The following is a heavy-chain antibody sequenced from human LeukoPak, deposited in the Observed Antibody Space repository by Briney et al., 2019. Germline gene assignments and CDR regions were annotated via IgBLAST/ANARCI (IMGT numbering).Heavy chain of an antibody. Sequence: GSLRLSCAASGFTFSSYSMNWVRQAPGKGLEWVSYISSSSSTIYYADSVKGRFTISRDNAKNSLYLQMNSLRAEDTAVYYCWSGSSSYYYYGMDVWGQGTTVTVSS. J-gene: IGHJ6*02. V-gene: IGHV3-48*01. CDR3: WSGSSSYYYYGMDV. D-gene: IGHD6-6*01. CDR2: ISSSSSTI. CDR1: GFTFSSYS.